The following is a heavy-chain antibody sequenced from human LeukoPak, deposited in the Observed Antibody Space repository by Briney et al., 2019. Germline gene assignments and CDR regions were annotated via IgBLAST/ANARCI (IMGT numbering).Heavy chain of an antibody. D-gene: IGHD3-22*01. V-gene: IGHV4-34*01. CDR1: GGSMSDFY. J-gene: IGHJ4*02. CDR3: VTYYFDSSGPKKNY. Sequence: TSETLSLTCTVSGGSMSDFYWSWIRQPPGKGLEWIGEINHSGSTNYNPSLKSRVTISVDTPKKQFSLKLSSVTAADTAVYYCVTYYFDSSGPKKNYWGQGTLVTVSS. CDR2: INHSGST.